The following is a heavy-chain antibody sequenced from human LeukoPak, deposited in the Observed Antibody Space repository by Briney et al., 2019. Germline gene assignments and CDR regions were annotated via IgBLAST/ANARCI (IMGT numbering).Heavy chain of an antibody. Sequence: SETLSLTCTLSGGSISSSGYYWGWIRQPPGKGLEWIGSIYYSGSNYYNPSLKSRVTISVDTSKNQFSLKLNSVTAADTAVYYCARQGYADFSSRPFDYWGQGTLVTVSS. D-gene: IGHD4-17*01. CDR1: GGSISSSGYY. V-gene: IGHV4-39*01. CDR3: ARQGYADFSSRPFDY. CDR2: IYYSGSN. J-gene: IGHJ4*02.